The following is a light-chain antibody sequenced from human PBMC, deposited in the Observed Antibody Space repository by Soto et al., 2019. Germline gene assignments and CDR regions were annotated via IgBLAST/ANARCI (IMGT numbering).Light chain of an antibody. CDR1: SSDVGGYNY. Sequence: QSALTQPASVSGSPGQSITISCTGTSSDVGGYNYVSWYQQHPDKAPKLIIYEVTNRPSGVSIRFSGSKSGNTASLTISGLQAEDEADYFCSSYTSTSTDVFGTGTKV. CDR3: SSYTSTSTDV. J-gene: IGLJ1*01. V-gene: IGLV2-14*01. CDR2: EVT.